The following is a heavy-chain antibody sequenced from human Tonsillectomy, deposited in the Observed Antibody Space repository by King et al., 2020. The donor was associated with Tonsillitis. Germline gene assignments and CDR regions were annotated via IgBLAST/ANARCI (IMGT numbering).Heavy chain of an antibody. J-gene: IGHJ3*02. V-gene: IGHV1-45*02. D-gene: IGHD2-21*01. CDR3: ATYSDKKDAFDI. Sequence: QLVQSGAEVKKTGSSVKVSCKAFGYTFTYRYLHWVRQAPGQALEWMGWITPFNGNTNYAQQFQDRVTITRDRSMSTAYMELSSLRSEDTAMYFCATYSDKKDAFDIWGQGTMVTVSS. CDR2: ITPFNGNT. CDR1: GYTFTYRY.